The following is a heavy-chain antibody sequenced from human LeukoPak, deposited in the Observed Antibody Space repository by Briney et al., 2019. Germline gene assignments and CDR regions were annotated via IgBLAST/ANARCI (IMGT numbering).Heavy chain of an antibody. CDR2: IKQDGSGK. Sequence: GGSLRLSCAASGFTFSSYWMSWVRQAPGKGLEWVANIKQDGSGKYYVDSVKGRFTISRDNAKNSLYLQMNSLRAEDTAVYYCARDVSTLADHFVDYWGQGTLVTVSS. CDR1: GFTFSSYW. J-gene: IGHJ4*02. CDR3: ARDVSTLADHFVDY. V-gene: IGHV3-7*01. D-gene: IGHD6-19*01.